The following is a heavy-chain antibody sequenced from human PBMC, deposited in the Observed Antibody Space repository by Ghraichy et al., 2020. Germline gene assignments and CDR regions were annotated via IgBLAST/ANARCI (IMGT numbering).Heavy chain of an antibody. J-gene: IGHJ6*02. CDR3: ARDRPGVVTYYYYGMDV. Sequence: GESLNISCAASGFTFSSYSMNWVRQAPGKGLEWVSYISSSSSTIYYADSVKGRFTISRDNAKNSLYLQMNSLRDEDTAVYYCARDRPGVVTYYYYGMDVWGQGTTVTVS. CDR1: GFTFSSYS. CDR2: ISSSSSTI. V-gene: IGHV3-48*02. D-gene: IGHD3-3*01.